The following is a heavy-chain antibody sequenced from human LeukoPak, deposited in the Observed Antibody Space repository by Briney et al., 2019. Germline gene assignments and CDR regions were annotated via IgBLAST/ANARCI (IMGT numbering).Heavy chain of an antibody. J-gene: IGHJ2*01. Sequence: GGSLRLSCAASGFTFSSYGMHWVRQAPGKGLEWVAVIWYDGSNKYYADSVKGRFTISRDNSKNTLYLQMNSLRAEDTAVYYCARENYGDYHFPNWYFDLWGRGTLVTVSS. CDR1: GFTFSSYG. CDR3: ARENYGDYHFPNWYFDL. D-gene: IGHD4-17*01. V-gene: IGHV3-33*01. CDR2: IWYDGSNK.